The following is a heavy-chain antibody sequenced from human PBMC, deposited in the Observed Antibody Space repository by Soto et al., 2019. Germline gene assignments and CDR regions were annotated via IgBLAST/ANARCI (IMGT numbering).Heavy chain of an antibody. CDR3: AKLELTYYYDSSGHPPYYFDC. CDR1: GFTFSSYA. J-gene: IGHJ4*02. CDR2: ISGSGGST. V-gene: IGHV3-23*01. D-gene: IGHD3-22*01. Sequence: EVQLLESGGGLVQPGGSLRLSCAASGFTFSSYAMSWVRQAPGKGLEWVSAISGSGGSTYYADSVKGRFTISRDNSKKRLYMQMNSLRAEDTAGYYCAKLELTYYYDSSGHPPYYFDCWGQATLVTVSS.